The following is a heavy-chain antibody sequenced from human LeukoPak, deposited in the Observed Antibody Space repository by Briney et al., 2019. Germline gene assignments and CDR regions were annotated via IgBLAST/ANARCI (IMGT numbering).Heavy chain of an antibody. CDR2: IKSKTDGGTT. CDR3: ARIPGWGYYYMDV. CDR1: GFTFSNAW. Sequence: GGSLRLSCAASGFTFSNAWMSWVRQAPGKGLEWVGRIKSKTDGGTTDYAAPVKGRFTISRDDSKNTLYLQMNSLKTEDTAVYYCARIPGWGYYYMDVWGKGTTVTVSS. V-gene: IGHV3-15*01. D-gene: IGHD2/OR15-2a*01. J-gene: IGHJ6*03.